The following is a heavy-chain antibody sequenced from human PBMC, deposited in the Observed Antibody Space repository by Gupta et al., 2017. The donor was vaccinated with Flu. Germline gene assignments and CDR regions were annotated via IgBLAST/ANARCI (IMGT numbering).Heavy chain of an antibody. Sequence: SWLRQAPGKGLEWVSIIGDIGDMSYNAESVEGRFTISRGNTTDTLDLQMISLSAEDKAVYYCALEELGQRPWGQLTLVTVSS. CDR3: ALEELGQRP. CDR2: IGDIGDMS. D-gene: IGHD1-7*01. J-gene: IGHJ5*02. V-gene: IGHV3-23*01.